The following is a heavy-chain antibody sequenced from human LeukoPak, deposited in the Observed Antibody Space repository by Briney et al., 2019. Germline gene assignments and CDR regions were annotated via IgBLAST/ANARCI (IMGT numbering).Heavy chain of an antibody. D-gene: IGHD3-22*01. Sequence: GGSLRLSCAASGFTFSSYGMHWVRQAPGKGLEWVAVIWYDGSNKYYADSVKGRFTISRDNSKNTLYLQMNSLRAEDTAVYYCARENARYYDSSGYYSAFDHWGQGTLVTVSS. CDR1: GFTFSSYG. CDR3: ARENARYYDSSGYYSAFDH. J-gene: IGHJ4*02. V-gene: IGHV3-33*01. CDR2: IWYDGSNK.